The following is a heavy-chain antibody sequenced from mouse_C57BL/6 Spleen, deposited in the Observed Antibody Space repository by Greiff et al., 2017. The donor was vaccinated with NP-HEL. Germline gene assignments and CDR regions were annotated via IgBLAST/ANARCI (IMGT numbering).Heavy chain of an antibody. V-gene: IGHV5-17*01. D-gene: IGHD5-5*01. CDR2: ISSGSSTI. CDR3: ARNYLYYAMDY. CDR1: GFTFSDYG. J-gene: IGHJ4*01. Sequence: VQLKESGGGLVKPGGSLKLSCAASGFTFSDYGIHWVRQAPEKGPEWVAYISSGSSTIYYADTVKGRFTISRDNAKNTLFLQMTSLRSEDTAMYYCARNYLYYAMDYWGQGTSVTVSS.